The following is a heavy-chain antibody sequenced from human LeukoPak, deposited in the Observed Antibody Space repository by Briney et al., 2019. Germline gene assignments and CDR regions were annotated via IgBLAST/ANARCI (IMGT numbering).Heavy chain of an antibody. J-gene: IGHJ4*02. CDR1: GFTFSSYA. CDR3: ARELRIAVAGTKDY. Sequence: GGSLRLSCAASGFTFSSYAMSWDRQAPGKGLEWVSGISGSGTSAYYADSVKGRFTISRDNSKNTLYLQMNSLRAEDTALYYCARELRIAVAGTKDYWGQGTLVTVSS. CDR2: ISGSGTSA. V-gene: IGHV3-23*01. D-gene: IGHD6-19*01.